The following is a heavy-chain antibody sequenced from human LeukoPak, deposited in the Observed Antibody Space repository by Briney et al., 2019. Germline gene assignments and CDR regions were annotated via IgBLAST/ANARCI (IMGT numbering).Heavy chain of an antibody. CDR3: ASDYEWGLDY. D-gene: IGHD3-16*01. Sequence: GASVKVSCKTSGYTFTGYYIHWVRQAPGQGLEWMGWINPNSGGTDYAQKFQGRVTMTRDTSVSTAYMDLSRLTSDDTAVYYCASDYEWGLDYWGQGTLVTVSS. CDR1: GYTFTGYY. V-gene: IGHV1-2*02. J-gene: IGHJ4*02. CDR2: INPNSGGT.